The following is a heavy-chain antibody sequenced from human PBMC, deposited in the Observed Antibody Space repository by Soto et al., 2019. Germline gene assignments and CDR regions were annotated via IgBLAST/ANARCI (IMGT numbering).Heavy chain of an antibody. V-gene: IGHV1-3*01. J-gene: IGHJ4*02. Sequence: ASVKVSCKASGCTFTSYAMHWVRQAPGQRLEWMGWINAGNGNTKYSQKFQGRVTITRDTSASTAYMDLSSLRSEDTAVYYCARSFVVVTALDDWGQGTRVTVSS. D-gene: IGHD2-21*02. CDR2: INAGNGNT. CDR1: GCTFTSYA. CDR3: ARSFVVVTALDD.